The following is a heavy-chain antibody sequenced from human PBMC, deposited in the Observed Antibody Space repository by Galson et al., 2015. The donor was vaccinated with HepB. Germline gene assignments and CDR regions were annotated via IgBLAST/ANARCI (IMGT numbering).Heavy chain of an antibody. Sequence: SCKASGYTFTSYGISWVRQAPGQGLEWMGWISAYNGNTNYAQKLQGRVTMTTDTSTSTAYMELRSLRSDDTAVYYCARDHPPYYYDSSGYYYFDYWGQGTLVTVSS. V-gene: IGHV1-18*04. CDR2: ISAYNGNT. CDR3: ARDHPPYYYDSSGYYYFDY. J-gene: IGHJ4*02. CDR1: GYTFTSYG. D-gene: IGHD3-22*01.